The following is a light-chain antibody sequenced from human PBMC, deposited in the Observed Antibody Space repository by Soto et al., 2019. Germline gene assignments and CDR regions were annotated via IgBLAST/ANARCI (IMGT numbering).Light chain of an antibody. CDR2: GVS. J-gene: IGKJ1*01. CDR1: QSVKNNY. Sequence: VLTQSPGTLSLSPGEGATLSCRASQSVKNNYLAWYQQKPGQAPRLLIYGVSTRATGIPDRFSGSGSGTDFTLTISRLEPEDFAVYYCQQRSDWPPWTFGQGTKVEIK. V-gene: IGKV3D-20*02. CDR3: QQRSDWPPWT.